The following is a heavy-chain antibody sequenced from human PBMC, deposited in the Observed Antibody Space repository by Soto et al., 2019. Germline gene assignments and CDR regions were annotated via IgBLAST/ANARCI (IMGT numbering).Heavy chain of an antibody. V-gene: IGHV6-1*01. D-gene: IGHD5-18*01. CDR2: TYYRSKWYN. CDR3: ARSNFDTAMDEIYIYYYYYMDV. Sequence: PSQTLSLTCAISGDSVSSNSAAWNWIRQSPSRGLEWLGRTYYRSKWYNDYAVSVKSRITINPDTSKNQFSLQLNSVTPEDTAVYYCARSNFDTAMDEIYIYYYYYMDVWGKGTTVTVSS. J-gene: IGHJ6*03. CDR1: GDSVSSNSAA.